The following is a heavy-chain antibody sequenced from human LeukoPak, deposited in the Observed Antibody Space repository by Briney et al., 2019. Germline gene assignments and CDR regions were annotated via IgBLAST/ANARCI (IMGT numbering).Heavy chain of an antibody. D-gene: IGHD5-18*01. V-gene: IGHV3-48*02. CDR1: GFTFSTYT. J-gene: IGHJ4*02. CDR2: ASDSSDV. CDR3: ARGGLHTAHFDY. Sequence: PGGSLRLSCAASGFTFSTYTMNWVRQAPGKELEWVSTASDSSDVHYSDSVKGRFTISRDNARNSLYLQMNSLRDEDTAVYYCARGGLHTAHFDYWGQGTLVTVSS.